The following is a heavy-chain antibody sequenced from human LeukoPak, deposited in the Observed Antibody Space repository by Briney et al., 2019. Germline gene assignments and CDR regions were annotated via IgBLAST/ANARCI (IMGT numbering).Heavy chain of an antibody. CDR2: IYYTGNT. V-gene: IGHV4-39*01. CDR3: ARQTGSGLFILP. D-gene: IGHD3/OR15-3a*01. Sequence: SEILSLTCTVSGDSISTSKSYWGWIRQPPLKGLEWIGSIYYTGNTYYNASLKSRVTISVDTSKNQFSLSLTSVTAADTAVYYCARQTGSGLFILPGGQGTLVTVSS. J-gene: IGHJ4*02. CDR1: GDSISTSKSY.